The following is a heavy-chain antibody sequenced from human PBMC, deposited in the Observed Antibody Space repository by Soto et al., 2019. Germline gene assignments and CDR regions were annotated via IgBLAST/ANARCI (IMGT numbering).Heavy chain of an antibody. CDR3: ARDSNYDFWSGIHYYYGMDV. Sequence: ASVKVSCKASGGTFSSYAISWVRQAPGQGLEWMGGIIPIFGTANYAQKFQGRVTITADESTSTAYMELSSLRSEDTAVYYCARDSNYDFWSGIHYYYGMDVWGQGTTVTVSS. V-gene: IGHV1-69*13. CDR1: GGTFSSYA. D-gene: IGHD3-3*01. CDR2: IIPIFGTA. J-gene: IGHJ6*02.